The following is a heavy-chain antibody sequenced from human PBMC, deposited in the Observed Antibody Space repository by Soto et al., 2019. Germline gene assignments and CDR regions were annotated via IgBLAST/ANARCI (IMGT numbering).Heavy chain of an antibody. J-gene: IGHJ4*02. V-gene: IGHV1-69*08. D-gene: IGHD2-2*01. CDR2: IIPILGIA. CDR1: GGTFSSYT. CDR3: ARDIVVVPGGFDY. Sequence: QVQLVQSGAEVKKPGSSVKVSCKASGGTFSSYTISWVRQAPGQGLEWMGRIIPILGIANYAQKFQGRVTITADKSTSTAYKELSSLRSEDTAVYYCARDIVVVPGGFDYWGQGTLVTVSS.